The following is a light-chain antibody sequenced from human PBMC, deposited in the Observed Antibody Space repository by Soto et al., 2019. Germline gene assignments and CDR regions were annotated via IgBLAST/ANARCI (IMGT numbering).Light chain of an antibody. J-gene: IGKJ4*01. CDR3: QQLSRYPLT. CDR2: ASS. V-gene: IGKV1-9*01. CDR1: QGIGTY. Sequence: IQLTQSPSSLSASVGDRVTVTCRASQGIGTYLVWYQQKSGKAPTVLIYASSTLQTGVPSRFSGSGSGTDFSLTIRALQPEDFATYYCQQLSRYPLTFGGGTKVDIK.